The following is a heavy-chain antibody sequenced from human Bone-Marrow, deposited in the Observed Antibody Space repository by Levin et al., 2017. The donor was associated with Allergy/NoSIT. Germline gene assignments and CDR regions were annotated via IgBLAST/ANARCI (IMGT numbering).Heavy chain of an antibody. D-gene: IGHD6-19*01. CDR1: GLTFSYSV. CDR3: AAAYSSGWYCDY. J-gene: IGHJ4*02. CDR2: IFAGSGDT. V-gene: IGHV1-58*01. Sequence: VASVKVSCKASGLTFSYSVVQWVRQARGQRLEWLGWIFAGSGDTNYAQSFQERVTISRDMSTSTVYMELTSLTSEDTAVYYCAAAYSSGWYCDYWGQGTLVTVSS.